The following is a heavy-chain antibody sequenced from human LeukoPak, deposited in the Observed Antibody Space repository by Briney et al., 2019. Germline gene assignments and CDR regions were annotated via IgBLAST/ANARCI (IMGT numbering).Heavy chain of an antibody. Sequence: VASVKVSCKASGGTFSSYAISWVRQAPGQGLEWMGGIIPIFGAANYAQKFQGRVTITADESTSTAYMELSSLRSEDTAVYYCARDLCSGGSCYPPLGFDYWGQGTLVTVSS. CDR2: IIPIFGAA. CDR1: GGTFSSYA. V-gene: IGHV1-69*13. D-gene: IGHD2-15*01. CDR3: ARDLCSGGSCYPPLGFDY. J-gene: IGHJ4*02.